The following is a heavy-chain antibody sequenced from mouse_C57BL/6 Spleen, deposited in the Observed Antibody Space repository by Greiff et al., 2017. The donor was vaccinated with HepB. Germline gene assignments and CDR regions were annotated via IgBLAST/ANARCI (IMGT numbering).Heavy chain of an antibody. CDR2: INYDGSST. V-gene: IGHV5-16*01. CDR3: AREDYYGSSYGYFDV. J-gene: IGHJ1*03. CDR1: GFTFSDYY. D-gene: IGHD1-1*01. Sequence: EVNLVESEGGLVQPGSSMKLSCTASGFTFSDYYMAWVRQVPEKGLEWVANINYDGSSTYYLDSLKSRFIISRDNAKNILYLQMSSLKSEDTATYYCAREDYYGSSYGYFDVWGTGTTVTVSS.